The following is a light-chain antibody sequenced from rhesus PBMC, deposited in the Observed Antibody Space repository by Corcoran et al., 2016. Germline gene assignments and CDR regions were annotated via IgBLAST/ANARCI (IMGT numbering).Light chain of an antibody. CDR3: LQSKRSHRT. V-gene: IGKV7-13*01. Sequence: DIVLTQSPASLAVSPGQRATITCRASERVSFFGINLIQWYQQKPGQPPKLLIYKEYNKAIGVPARFSGRGSGTDFTLPINPVDADDAAEYYCLQSKRSHRTFGRGTKVEI. CDR1: ERVSFFGINL. CDR2: KEY. J-gene: IGKJ1*01.